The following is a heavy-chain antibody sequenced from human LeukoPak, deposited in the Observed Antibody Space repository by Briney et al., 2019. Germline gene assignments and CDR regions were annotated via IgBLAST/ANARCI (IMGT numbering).Heavy chain of an antibody. D-gene: IGHD6-13*01. V-gene: IGHV3-23*01. CDR2: ISGSGGST. Sequence: GRSLRLSCAASGFTFSSYAMSWVRQAPATGQEWVSAISGSGGSTYYADSVKGRFTISRDNSKNTLYLQMNSLRAEDTAVYYCAKKSGIAAAGDSDYWGQGTLVTVSS. J-gene: IGHJ4*02. CDR3: AKKSGIAAAGDSDY. CDR1: GFTFSSYA.